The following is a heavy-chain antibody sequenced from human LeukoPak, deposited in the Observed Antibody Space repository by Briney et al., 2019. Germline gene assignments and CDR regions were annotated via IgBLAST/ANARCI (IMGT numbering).Heavy chain of an antibody. CDR1: GVSISSYY. V-gene: IGHV4-59*08. Sequence: SETLSLTCTVSGVSISSYYWTWIRQPPGKGLEWIGYIYYTGNTNYNPSLKSRVTISVDTSKNQFSLKLSSVTAAGTAVYYCARRVAGSQGEGFDYWGQGTLVTVSS. D-gene: IGHD1-26*01. J-gene: IGHJ4*02. CDR2: IYYTGNT. CDR3: ARRVAGSQGEGFDY.